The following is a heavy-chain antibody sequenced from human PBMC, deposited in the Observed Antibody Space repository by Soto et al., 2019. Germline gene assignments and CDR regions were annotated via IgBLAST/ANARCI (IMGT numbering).Heavy chain of an antibody. CDR2: ISYDGSNK. CDR1: GFTFSSYG. Sequence: GGSLRLSCAASGFTFSSYGMHWVRQAPGKGLEWVAVISYDGSNKYYADSVKGRFTISRDNSKNTLYLQMNSLRAEDTAVYYCAKDVVIWNGPYGMDVWGQGTTVTVSS. D-gene: IGHD3-3*01. J-gene: IGHJ6*02. CDR3: AKDVVIWNGPYGMDV. V-gene: IGHV3-30*18.